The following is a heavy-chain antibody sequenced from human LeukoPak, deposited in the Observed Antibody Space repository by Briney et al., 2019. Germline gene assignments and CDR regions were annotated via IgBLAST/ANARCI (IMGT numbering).Heavy chain of an antibody. D-gene: IGHD2-2*01. V-gene: IGHV4-59*01. Sequence: SETLSLTCTVSGGSISSYYWSWIRQPPGKGLEWMGYIYYSGSTNYNPSLKSRVTISVDTSKNQFSLKLSSVTAADTAVYYCARAKASSRAFDIWGQGTMVTVSS. CDR3: ARAKASSRAFDI. CDR2: IYYSGST. CDR1: GGSISSYY. J-gene: IGHJ3*02.